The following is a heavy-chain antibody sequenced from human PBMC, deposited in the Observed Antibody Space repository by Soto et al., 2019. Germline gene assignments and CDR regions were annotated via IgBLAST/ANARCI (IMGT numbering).Heavy chain of an antibody. Sequence: SETLSLTCTVSGGSFSSNTDYWGWIRQPPGKGLECIGSISSSGKTYYNPSLKSRVTISVDTSKDQFSLRVSSVTAADAAVYYCARHIGYTDSPRFDDWGPGTLVTVSS. CDR3: ARHIGYTDSPRFDD. D-gene: IGHD6-13*01. CDR1: GGSFSSNTDY. V-gene: IGHV4-39*01. J-gene: IGHJ4*02. CDR2: ISSSGKT.